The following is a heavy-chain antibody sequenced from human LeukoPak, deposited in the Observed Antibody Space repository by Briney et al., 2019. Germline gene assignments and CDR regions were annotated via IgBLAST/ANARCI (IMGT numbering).Heavy chain of an antibody. D-gene: IGHD6-13*01. Sequence: ASVKVSCKASGYTFTSYDINWVRQATGQGLEWMGWMNPNSGNTGYAQKFQGRVTMTRNTSISTAYMELSSLRSEDTAVYYCARGLELPYSSSWGKYYYGMDVWGQGTTVTVSS. CDR2: MNPNSGNT. V-gene: IGHV1-8*01. CDR3: ARGLELPYSSSWGKYYYGMDV. CDR1: GYTFTSYD. J-gene: IGHJ6*02.